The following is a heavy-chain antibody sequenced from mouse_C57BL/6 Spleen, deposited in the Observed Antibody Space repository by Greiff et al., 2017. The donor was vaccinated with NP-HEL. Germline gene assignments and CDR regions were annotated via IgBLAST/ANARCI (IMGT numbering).Heavy chain of an antibody. CDR3: AREETGTFAY. CDR2: IYPGDGDT. V-gene: IGHV1-82*01. Sequence: QVQLQQSGPELVKPGASVKISCKASGYAFSSSWMNWVKQRPGKGLEWIGRIYPGDGDTNYNGKFKGKATLTADKSSSTAYMQLSSLTSEDSAVYFCAREETGTFAYWGQGTLVTVSA. D-gene: IGHD4-1*01. J-gene: IGHJ3*01. CDR1: GYAFSSSW.